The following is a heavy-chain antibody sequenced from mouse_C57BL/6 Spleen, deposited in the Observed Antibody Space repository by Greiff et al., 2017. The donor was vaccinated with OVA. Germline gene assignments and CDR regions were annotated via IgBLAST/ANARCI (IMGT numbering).Heavy chain of an antibody. D-gene: IGHD2-2*01. Sequence: EVQLVESGGGLVQPGGSLSLSCAASGFTFTDYYMSWVRQPPGKALEWLGFIRNKANGYTTEYSASVKGRFTISRDNSQSILYLQMNALRAEDSATYDCARAYGYDGSDYWGQGTTLTVSS. CDR1: GFTFTDYY. J-gene: IGHJ2*01. CDR2: IRNKANGYTT. CDR3: ARAYGYDGSDY. V-gene: IGHV7-3*01.